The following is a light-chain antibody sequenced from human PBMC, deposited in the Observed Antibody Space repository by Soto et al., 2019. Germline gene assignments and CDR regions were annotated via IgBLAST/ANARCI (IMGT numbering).Light chain of an antibody. CDR3: QQRSNWPRT. J-gene: IGKJ4*01. CDR2: GAS. CDR1: QSVSSNY. Sequence: EIVLTQSPGTLSLSPGERATLSCRASQSVSSNYLAWYQQKPGQAPRLLIYGASSRATGIPDRFSGSGSGTDFTLTISRLEPEDFAVYHCQQRSNWPRTFGGGTKVEIK. V-gene: IGKV3D-20*02.